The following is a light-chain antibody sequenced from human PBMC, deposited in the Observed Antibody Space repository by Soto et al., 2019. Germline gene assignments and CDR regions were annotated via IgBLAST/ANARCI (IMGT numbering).Light chain of an antibody. CDR3: SLYTSSSTYV. CDR1: SSNIGAGYD. V-gene: IGLV1-40*01. Sequence: QSVLTQLPSVSGAPGQTITISCTGSSSNIGAGYDVHWYQQPPGTAPKLMIYEVSNRPSGVPDRFSGSKSGSTASLTISGLQAEDEADYYCSLYTSSSTYVFGTGTKVTVL. CDR2: EVS. J-gene: IGLJ1*01.